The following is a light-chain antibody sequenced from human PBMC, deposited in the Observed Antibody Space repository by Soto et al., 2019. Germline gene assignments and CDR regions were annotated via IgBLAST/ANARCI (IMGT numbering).Light chain of an antibody. V-gene: IGLV2-23*01. CDR2: EGS. CDR3: CSYAGSSTLV. Sequence: QSALTQAASVSGSPGQSITISCTGTSRDVGSYKFVSWYQQHPGKAHKLMIYEGSKRPSGVSSRFSGSKSGNTASLTISGLQAEDEGDYHCCSYAGSSTLVFGGGTKLTVL. CDR1: SRDVGSYKF. J-gene: IGLJ3*02.